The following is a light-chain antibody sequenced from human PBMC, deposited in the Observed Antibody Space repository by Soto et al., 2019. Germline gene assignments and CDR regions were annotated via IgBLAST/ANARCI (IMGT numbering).Light chain of an antibody. Sequence: QSALTQRRSVSGSPGQSVTISCTGTSIDVGGYNYVSWYQQHPGKAPKLMIYDVSKRPSGVPDRFSGSKSGNTASLTISGLQAEDEADYYCCSYAGSYTYVFGIGTKLTVL. CDR2: DVS. V-gene: IGLV2-11*01. CDR3: CSYAGSYTYV. J-gene: IGLJ1*01. CDR1: SIDVGGYNY.